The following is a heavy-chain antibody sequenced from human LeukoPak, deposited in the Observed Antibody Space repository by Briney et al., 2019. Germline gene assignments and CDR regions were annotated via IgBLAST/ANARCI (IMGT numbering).Heavy chain of an antibody. CDR1: GVTFSSYS. CDR2: IYSTTTYT. CDR3: ARALSSGWYVFDY. Sequence: GGTLRLSCAASGVTFSSYSMNWVRQAPGKGLEWVSSIYSTTTYTYYTDSVKGRFTISRDNAENSLYLQMNSLRAEDPPGYYCARALSSGWYVFDYWGQGTLVTVSS. D-gene: IGHD6-19*01. J-gene: IGHJ4*02. V-gene: IGHV3-21*01.